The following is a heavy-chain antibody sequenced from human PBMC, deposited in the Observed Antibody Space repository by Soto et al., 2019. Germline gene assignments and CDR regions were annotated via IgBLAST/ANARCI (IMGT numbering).Heavy chain of an antibody. CDR1: GGSFSGYY. J-gene: IGHJ4*02. V-gene: IGHV4-34*01. Sequence: SETLSLTCAVYGGSFSGYYWSWIRQPPGKGLEWIGEINHSGSTNYNPSLKSRVTISVDTSKNQFSLKLSSVTAADTAVYYCARGTTTVTPFDYWGQGTLVTVSS. D-gene: IGHD4-17*01. CDR3: ARGTTTVTPFDY. CDR2: INHSGST.